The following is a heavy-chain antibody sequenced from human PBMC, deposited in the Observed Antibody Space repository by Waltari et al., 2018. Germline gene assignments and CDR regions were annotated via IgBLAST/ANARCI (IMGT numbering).Heavy chain of an antibody. V-gene: IGHV4-4*06. CDR1: NW. D-gene: IGHD2-15*01. Sequence: NWWSWVRESPQSGLEWIGRGLSTGRTSDTPSFGSRCTLSLDTSNNRFALKVTSGTSSNTAVYYCSRYRGRVLYLDVWG. CDR2: GLSTGRT. CDR3: SRYRGRVLYLDV. J-gene: IGHJ3*01.